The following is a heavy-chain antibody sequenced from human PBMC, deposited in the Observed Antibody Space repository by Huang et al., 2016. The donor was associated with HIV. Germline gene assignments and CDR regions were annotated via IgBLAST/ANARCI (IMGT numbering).Heavy chain of an antibody. CDR3: ARTKYLDAADY. CDR2: ISSDGTIK. Sequence: QVQLVESGGGVVQPGRSLRLSCVVSGFTFSNYAMHWVRQSPVNGLEWLAGISSDGTIKYVADSVKGRFTISRDNSKNTLYLQMSSLRVEDTAVYYCARTKYLDAADYWGQGTLVTVSS. CDR1: GFTFSNYA. J-gene: IGHJ4*02. D-gene: IGHD1-1*01. V-gene: IGHV3-30-3*01.